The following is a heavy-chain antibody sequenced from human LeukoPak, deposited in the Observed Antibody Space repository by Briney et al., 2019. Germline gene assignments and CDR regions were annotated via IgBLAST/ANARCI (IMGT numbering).Heavy chain of an antibody. V-gene: IGHV3-7*01. J-gene: IGHJ6*02. Sequence: GGSLRLSCAASGFSFSTYSMNWVRQAPGKGLEWVANIKEDGSEKYYVDSVKGRFTVSRDNAQHSLYLQMNSLRAEDTGVYYCVKYAMDVWGQGTTVTVSS. CDR3: VKYAMDV. D-gene: IGHD2-2*01. CDR1: GFSFSTYS. CDR2: IKEDGSEK.